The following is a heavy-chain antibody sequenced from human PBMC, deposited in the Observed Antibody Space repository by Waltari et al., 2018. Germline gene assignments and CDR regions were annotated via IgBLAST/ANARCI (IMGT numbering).Heavy chain of an antibody. V-gene: IGHV4-61*08. J-gene: IGHJ5*02. D-gene: IGHD2-2*03. CDR2: IYGNSDNT. CDR3: ARDPIGSPYNRFDV. Sequence: QVQLQESGPAVLKPSETLSLTCAVSGGSVSGAYGWSWIRQAPGKGLEWIGYIYGNSDNTYYNPSLKSRVTVSKDTSNNQLSLKLRSVTAADTAVYHCARDPIGSPYNRFDVWGPGVLVTVSS. CDR1: GGSVSGAYG.